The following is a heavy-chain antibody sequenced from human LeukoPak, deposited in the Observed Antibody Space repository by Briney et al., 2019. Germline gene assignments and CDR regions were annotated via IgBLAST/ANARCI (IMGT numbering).Heavy chain of an antibody. CDR3: ARPELPGWSVLFDY. V-gene: IGHV3-7*01. CDR2: INKDGSEK. Sequence: PGGSLRLPCAASGFTFSRYWMSWVRQAPGKGLEWVANINKDGSEKYYVDSVKGRFTISRDNAKNSLHLQVNSLRAEDTAVYYCARPELPGWSVLFDYWGQGTLVTVSS. J-gene: IGHJ4*02. CDR1: GFTFSRYW. D-gene: IGHD2-15*01.